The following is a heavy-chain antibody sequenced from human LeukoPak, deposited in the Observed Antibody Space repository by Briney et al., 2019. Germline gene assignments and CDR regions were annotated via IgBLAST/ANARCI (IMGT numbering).Heavy chain of an antibody. CDR1: GFTFRRYW. D-gene: IGHD7-27*01. J-gene: IGHJ4*02. V-gene: IGHV3-74*01. Sequence: PGGSLRLSCAASGFTFRRYWMHWVRQAPGKGLVWVSGINSDGSSTSYADSVKGRFNISRDNAKNTAYLQMNSLRADDTAVYYCARGRTGSFDYWGQGTLVTVSS. CDR2: INSDGSST. CDR3: ARGRTGSFDY.